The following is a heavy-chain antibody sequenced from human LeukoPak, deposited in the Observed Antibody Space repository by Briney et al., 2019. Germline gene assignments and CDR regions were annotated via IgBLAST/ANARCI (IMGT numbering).Heavy chain of an antibody. CDR3: AKDRTGYSYGYFLSP. Sequence: GGSLRLSCAASGFTFSSYWMHWVRQAPGKGLVWVSHINSDGSSTSYADSVKGRFTISRDNSKNTLYLQMSSLRAEDTAVYFCAKDRTGYSYGYFLSPWGQGTLVTVSS. V-gene: IGHV3-74*01. J-gene: IGHJ5*02. D-gene: IGHD5-18*01. CDR1: GFTFSSYW. CDR2: INSDGSST.